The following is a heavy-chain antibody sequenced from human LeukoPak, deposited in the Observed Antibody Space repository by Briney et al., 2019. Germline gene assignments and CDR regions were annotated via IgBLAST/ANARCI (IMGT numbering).Heavy chain of an antibody. CDR2: IYPGGSDT. Sequence: GESLKISCQGSGYSFNMYWVAWVRQMPGRGLERMGIIYPGGSDTKYSPSFEGQVTISADKSISTAYLQWSSLKASDTAMYYCARRDYYDSTGYYYYFDYWGQGTLVTVSS. D-gene: IGHD3-22*01. V-gene: IGHV5-51*01. CDR3: ARRDYYDSTGYYYYFDY. J-gene: IGHJ4*02. CDR1: GYSFNMYW.